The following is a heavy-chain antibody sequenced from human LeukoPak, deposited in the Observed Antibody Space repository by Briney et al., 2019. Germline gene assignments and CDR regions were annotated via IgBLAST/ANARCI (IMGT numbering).Heavy chain of an antibody. V-gene: IGHV1-18*01. CDR3: ARGTYDTYYYYMDV. D-gene: IGHD3-9*01. CDR1: GYTITSYG. Sequence: ASVKVSCKASGYTITSYGISWVRQAPGQGLEWMGWISAYNGNTNYAQKLQGRVTMTTDTSTSTAYMELRSLRSDDTAVYYCARGTYDTYYYYMDVWGKGTTVTVSS. J-gene: IGHJ6*03. CDR2: ISAYNGNT.